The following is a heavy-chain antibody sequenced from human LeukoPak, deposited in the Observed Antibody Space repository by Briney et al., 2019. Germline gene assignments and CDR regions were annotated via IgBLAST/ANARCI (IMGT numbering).Heavy chain of an antibody. J-gene: IGHJ4*02. V-gene: IGHV3-53*01. CDR2: IYSGGTT. Sequence: GGSLRLSCAASGFTVSSNYLNWVHQAPGTGLEWVSVIYSGGTTYYADSVKGRFTISRDNSKNTLYLQMNSLRAEDTAVYYCAKAEAVTGTFDCWGQGTLVTVSS. CDR3: AKAEAVTGTFDC. CDR1: GFTVSSNY. D-gene: IGHD1-1*01.